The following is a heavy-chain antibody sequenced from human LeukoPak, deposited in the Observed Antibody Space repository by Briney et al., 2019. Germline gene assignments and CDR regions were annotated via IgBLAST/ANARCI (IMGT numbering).Heavy chain of an antibody. J-gene: IGHJ4*02. D-gene: IGHD3-22*01. Sequence: ASVKVSCKASGYTFTSYDINWVRQATGQGLEWMGWMNPNSGNTGYAQKFQGRVTMTRNTSISTAYMELSSLRSEDTAVYYCATYDSSGYYYFDYWGQGTLVTVSS. CDR1: GYTFTSYD. CDR2: MNPNSGNT. CDR3: ATYDSSGYYYFDY. V-gene: IGHV1-8*01.